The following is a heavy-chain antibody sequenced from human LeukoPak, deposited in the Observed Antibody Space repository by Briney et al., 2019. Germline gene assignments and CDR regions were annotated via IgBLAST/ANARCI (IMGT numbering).Heavy chain of an antibody. Sequence: GGSLRLSCAASGFIFSSYWMHWVRQAPGKGLVWVSRINSDGSSTSYADSVKGRFTISRDNAKKTLYLQMNSLRAEDTAVYYCAREGAIAAAGMDVWGKGTTVTVSS. J-gene: IGHJ6*04. CDR3: AREGAIAAAGMDV. D-gene: IGHD6-13*01. V-gene: IGHV3-74*01. CDR2: INSDGSST. CDR1: GFIFSSYW.